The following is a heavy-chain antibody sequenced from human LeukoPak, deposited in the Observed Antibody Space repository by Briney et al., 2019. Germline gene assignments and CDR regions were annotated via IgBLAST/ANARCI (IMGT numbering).Heavy chain of an antibody. D-gene: IGHD6-13*01. J-gene: IGHJ4*02. CDR1: GGSIISSSHY. Sequence: PSGTLSLTCTVSGGSIISSSHYWAWIRQPPGKGLEWIGSIYYNGGTFYSPSLKRRASISVDTFKNQFSLKLSSVTAADTSVYFCAREEASAADYWGQGTLVTVSS. CDR2: IYYNGGT. CDR3: AREEASAADY. V-gene: IGHV4-39*01.